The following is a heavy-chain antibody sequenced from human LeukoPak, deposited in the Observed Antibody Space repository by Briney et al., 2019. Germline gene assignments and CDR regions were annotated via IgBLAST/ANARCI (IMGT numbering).Heavy chain of an antibody. CDR3: ARVSQTPAYYYTSGYYYHGY. V-gene: IGHV1-8*01. D-gene: IGHD3-22*01. Sequence: ASVKVSCKASGYTFSAYDINWVRQAPGHGLEWMGWMNPNSGNTGFAQKFQGRVTMTRDTSINTAYMELSNLRSEDTAVYYCARVSQTPAYYYTSGYYYHGYWGQGTRVTVSS. CDR1: GYTFSAYD. CDR2: MNPNSGNT. J-gene: IGHJ4*02.